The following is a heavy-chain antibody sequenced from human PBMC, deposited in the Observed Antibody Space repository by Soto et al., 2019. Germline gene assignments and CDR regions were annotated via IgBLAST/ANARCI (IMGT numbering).Heavy chain of an antibody. CDR1: GGSFSGYY. CDR2: INHSGST. D-gene: IGHD1-26*01. J-gene: IGHJ6*02. Sequence: SETLSLTCAVYGGSFSGYYWSWIRQPPGKGLEWIGEINHSGSTNYNPSLKSRVTISVDTSKNQFSLKLSSVTAADTAVYYCARQPRRREQKQNYYYYGMDVWGQGTTVTVSS. V-gene: IGHV4-34*01. CDR3: ARQPRRREQKQNYYYYGMDV.